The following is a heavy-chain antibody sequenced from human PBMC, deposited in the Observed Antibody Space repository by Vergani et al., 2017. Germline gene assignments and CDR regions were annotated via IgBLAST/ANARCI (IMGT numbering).Heavy chain of an antibody. J-gene: IGHJ5*02. CDR1: GGSFSGYY. Sequence: QVQLQQWGAGLLKPSETLSLTCAVYGGSFSGYYWSWIRQPPGKGLEWNGEINHSGSTNYNPSLKSRVTISVDTSKNQFSLKLSSVTAADTAVYYCARSSQVVPAAIARLRWFDPWGQGTLVTVSS. CDR2: INHSGST. V-gene: IGHV4-34*01. D-gene: IGHD2-2*02. CDR3: ARSSQVVPAAIARLRWFDP.